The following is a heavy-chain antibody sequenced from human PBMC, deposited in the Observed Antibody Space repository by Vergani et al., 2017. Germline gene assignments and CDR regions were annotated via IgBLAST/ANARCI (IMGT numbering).Heavy chain of an antibody. V-gene: IGHV1-69*02. CDR2: IIPILGIA. CDR3: ARGLVDCWSGYLQY. D-gene: IGHD3-3*01. Sequence: QVQLVQSGAEVKKPGSSVKVSCKASGGTFSSYTISWVRQAPGQGLEWMGRIIPILGIANYAQKFQGRVTITADESTSTAYMELRSLRSDDTAVYYCARGLVDCWSGYLQYWGQGTLVTVSS. J-gene: IGHJ4*02. CDR1: GGTFSSYT.